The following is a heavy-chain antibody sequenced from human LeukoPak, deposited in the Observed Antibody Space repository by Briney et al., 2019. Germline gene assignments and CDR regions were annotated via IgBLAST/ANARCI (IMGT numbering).Heavy chain of an antibody. Sequence: SVKVSCKASGYTFTSYGISWVRQAPGQGLEWMGRIIPIFGTANYAQKFQGRVTITTDESTSTAYMELSSLRSEDTAVYYCAGGPEYYYDSSGSFDYWGQGTLVTVSS. D-gene: IGHD3-22*01. CDR3: AGGPEYYYDSSGSFDY. CDR2: IIPIFGTA. J-gene: IGHJ4*02. V-gene: IGHV1-69*05. CDR1: GYTFTSYG.